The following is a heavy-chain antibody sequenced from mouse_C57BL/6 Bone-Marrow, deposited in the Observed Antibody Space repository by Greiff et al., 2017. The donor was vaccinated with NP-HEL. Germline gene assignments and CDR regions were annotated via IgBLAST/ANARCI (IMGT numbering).Heavy chain of an antibody. CDR1: GFTFSDYG. CDR3: ARRVYSNYLYAMDY. Sequence: EVQGVESGGGLVKPGGSLKLSCAASGFTFSDYGMHWVRQAPEKGLEWVAYISSGSSTIYYADTVKGRFPISRDHAKNTLFLQMTSLRSEDTAMYYCARRVYSNYLYAMDYWGQGTSVTVSS. V-gene: IGHV5-17*01. CDR2: ISSGSSTI. D-gene: IGHD2-5*01. J-gene: IGHJ4*01.